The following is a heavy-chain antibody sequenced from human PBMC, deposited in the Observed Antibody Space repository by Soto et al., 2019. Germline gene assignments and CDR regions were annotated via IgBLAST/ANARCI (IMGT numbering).Heavy chain of an antibody. D-gene: IGHD3-10*01. V-gene: IGHV3-53*04. J-gene: IGHJ5*02. CDR1: GFSVSSTY. CDR3: VRGLWFGQLYADL. CDR2: IYISGST. Sequence: EAQLVESGGGWVQPGGSLRLSCAASGFSVSSTYMSWVRQAPGKGLEWVSVIYISGSTRYADSLRGRFTTSRQNSENTLFLQLMSLRHEDTAVYYCVRGLWFGQLYADLWGQGTLVTVSS.